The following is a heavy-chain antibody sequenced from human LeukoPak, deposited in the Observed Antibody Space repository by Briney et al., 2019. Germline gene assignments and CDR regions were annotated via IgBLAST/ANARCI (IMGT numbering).Heavy chain of an antibody. CDR3: ARDPYRFAFDI. Sequence: GGSLRLSCAASGFTVSSNYMSWVRQAPGKGLEWVSVIYSGGSTYYADSVKGRFTISRDNSKNTLYLQMNSLRAEDTAVYYCARDPYRFAFDIWGQGTVVLVSS. D-gene: IGHD1-26*01. J-gene: IGHJ3*02. CDR2: IYSGGST. V-gene: IGHV3-53*01. CDR1: GFTVSSNY.